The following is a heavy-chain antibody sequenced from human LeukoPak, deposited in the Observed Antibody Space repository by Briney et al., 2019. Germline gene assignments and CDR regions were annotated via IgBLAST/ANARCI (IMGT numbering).Heavy chain of an antibody. CDR2: ISYDGSNK. J-gene: IGHJ4*02. Sequence: PGGCLRLSCAASIFTLSIYAMHWVRQAPGKGLEWVAVISYDGSNKYYADSVKGRFTISRDNSKNTLYLQMNSLRAEDTAVYYCARDERPYDSSGYYYVWGQGTLVTVSS. V-gene: IGHV3-30*04. CDR3: ARDERPYDSSGYYYV. CDR1: IFTLSIYA. D-gene: IGHD3-22*01.